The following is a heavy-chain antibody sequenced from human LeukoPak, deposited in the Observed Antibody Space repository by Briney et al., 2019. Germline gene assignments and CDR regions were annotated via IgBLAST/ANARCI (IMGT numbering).Heavy chain of an antibody. Sequence: GGSLRLSCAASGLTFSTYWMHWVRQAPGKGLVWVSRISSDGRNTIYADSVKGRFTISRDSANNTLFLQMNSLRGDDTAVYYCAREWALPGAYYMDVWGKGTTVTVSS. CDR2: ISSDGRNT. CDR3: AREWALPGAYYMDV. V-gene: IGHV3-74*01. D-gene: IGHD7-27*01. CDR1: GLTFSTYW. J-gene: IGHJ6*03.